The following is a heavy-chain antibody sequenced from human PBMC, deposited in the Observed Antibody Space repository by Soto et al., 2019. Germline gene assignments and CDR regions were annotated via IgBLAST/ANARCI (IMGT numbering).Heavy chain of an antibody. V-gene: IGHV1-69*01. D-gene: IGHD6-25*01. J-gene: IGHJ4*02. CDR3: ARRIRAAAGTFDA. CDR2: IIPMFGRA. Sequence: QVQLVQSGAEMKKPGSSVRVSCKASGGTFSSNAFSWIRQAPGQGLEWLGGIIPMFGRANYAQRFQGRVTITADEATTTAYMEMSRLTSADTAFYYCARRIRAAAGTFDAWGQGTLVTVSS. CDR1: GGTFSSNA.